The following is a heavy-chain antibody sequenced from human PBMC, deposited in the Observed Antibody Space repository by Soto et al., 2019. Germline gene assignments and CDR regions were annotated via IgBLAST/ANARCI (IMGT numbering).Heavy chain of an antibody. J-gene: IGHJ6*02. CDR2: IIPIFGTA. D-gene: IGHD4-4*01. CDR3: ASDYSNPAHYYYYGMDV. CDR1: GGTFSSYA. Sequence: QVQLVQSGAEVKKPGSSVKVSCKASGGTFSSYAISWVRQAPGQGLEWMGGIIPIFGTANYAQKFQGRVTITADESTRTAYMERSSLRSEDTAVYYCASDYSNPAHYYYYGMDVWGQGTTVTVSS. V-gene: IGHV1-69*01.